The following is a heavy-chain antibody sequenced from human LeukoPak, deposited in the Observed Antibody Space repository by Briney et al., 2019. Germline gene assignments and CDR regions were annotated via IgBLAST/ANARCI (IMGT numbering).Heavy chain of an antibody. CDR1: GFTFGDYA. CDR3: TRENCSGGSCSNWFDP. J-gene: IGHJ5*02. CDR2: IRSKAYGGTT. Sequence: HTGGSLRLSCTASGFTFGDYAMSWVRQAPGKGLEWVGFIRSKAYGGTTEYAASVKGRFTISRDDSKSIAYPQMNSLKTEDTAVYYCTRENCSGGSCSNWFDPWGQGTLVTVSS. V-gene: IGHV3-49*04. D-gene: IGHD2-15*01.